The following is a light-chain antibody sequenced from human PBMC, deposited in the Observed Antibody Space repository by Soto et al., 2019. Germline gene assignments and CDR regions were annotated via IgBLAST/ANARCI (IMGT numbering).Light chain of an antibody. CDR2: GNT. Sequence: QSVLTQPPSVSGAPGQRVTVSCTGSSSNIGAGYDVHWYQQFPGTAPKLIIYGNTNRPSGVPDRFSGSKSGTSASLAITGLQPEDEADYYCQSYDSSLSGFYVFGTGTKLTVL. CDR1: SSNIGAGYD. J-gene: IGLJ1*01. V-gene: IGLV1-40*01. CDR3: QSYDSSLSGFYV.